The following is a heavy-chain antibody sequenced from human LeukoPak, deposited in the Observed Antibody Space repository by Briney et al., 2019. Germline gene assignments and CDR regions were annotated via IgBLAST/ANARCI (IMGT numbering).Heavy chain of an antibody. Sequence: SETLSLTCTVSGGSISSYYWSWIRQPPGKGLEWIGYFYYSGSTNYNPSLKSRVTISVDTSKNQFSLRLSSVTAADTAVYYCARQRAGPLHYFDYWGQGTLVTVYS. CDR3: ARQRAGPLHYFDY. CDR1: GGSISSYY. CDR2: FYYSGST. D-gene: IGHD1-26*01. V-gene: IGHV4-59*08. J-gene: IGHJ4*02.